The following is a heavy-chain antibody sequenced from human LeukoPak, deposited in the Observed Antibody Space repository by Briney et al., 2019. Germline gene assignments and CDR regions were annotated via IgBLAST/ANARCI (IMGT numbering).Heavy chain of an antibody. Sequence: GGSLRLSCAASGFTFSSFWMTWVRQAPGKGLEWVANIKEDGSQKYYMDSVKGRFTISRDNAKNSLFLQTNSLRVDDTAVYYCARDSGWFRFDYWGQGTLVTVSS. CDR3: ARDSGWFRFDY. CDR1: GFTFSSFW. CDR2: IKEDGSQK. D-gene: IGHD6-19*01. J-gene: IGHJ4*02. V-gene: IGHV3-7*03.